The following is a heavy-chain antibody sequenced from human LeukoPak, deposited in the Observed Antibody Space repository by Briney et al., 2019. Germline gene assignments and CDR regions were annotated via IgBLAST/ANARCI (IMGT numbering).Heavy chain of an antibody. J-gene: IGHJ4*02. CDR1: GGSISSYY. CDR2: IYYSGST. Sequence: SETQSLTCTVSGGSISSYYWSWIRQPPGKGLEWIGYIYYSGSTNYNPSLKSRVTISVDTSKNQFSLKLSSVTAADTAVYYCARGVAASFPYFDYWGQGTLVSVSS. D-gene: IGHD6-13*01. V-gene: IGHV4-59*01. CDR3: ARGVAASFPYFDY.